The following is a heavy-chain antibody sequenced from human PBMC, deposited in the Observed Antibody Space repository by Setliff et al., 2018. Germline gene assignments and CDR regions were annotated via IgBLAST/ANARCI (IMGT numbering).Heavy chain of an antibody. CDR3: ARGLGKGTVDY. CDR2: MNQDSTNK. V-gene: IGHV3-7*03. CDR1: GFTFSSSW. Sequence: PGESLKISCAASGFTFSSSWMIWDRQVPGKGLDWVANMNQDSTNKYHVDSVKGRFTISRDNAKNSLFLQMDSLRVEDTAVYYCARGLGKGTVDYWGQGTLVTVSS. J-gene: IGHJ4*02. D-gene: IGHD3-16*01.